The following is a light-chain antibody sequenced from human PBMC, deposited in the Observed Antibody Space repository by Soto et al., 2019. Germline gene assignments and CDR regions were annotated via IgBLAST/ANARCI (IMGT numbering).Light chain of an antibody. CDR3: QTWGTGANWV. CDR2: LNSDGSH. V-gene: IGLV4-69*02. Sequence: QPVLTQSPSASASLGASVKLTCTLSSGHSDFAIAWHQQQPEKGPRYLMKLNSDGSHNKGDGIPDRFSGSSSGAERYLTISSLQSEDEADYYCQTWGTGANWVFGGGTKVTVL. CDR1: SGHSDFA. J-gene: IGLJ3*02.